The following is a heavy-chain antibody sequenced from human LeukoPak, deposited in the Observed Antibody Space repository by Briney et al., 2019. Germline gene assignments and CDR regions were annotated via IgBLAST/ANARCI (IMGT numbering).Heavy chain of an antibody. Sequence: PSETLSLTCTVSGDSITSGTSYWGWIRQPPGKGLEWIGSIYSGSTYYSPSLKSRLSISVDTSKNQFSLSLTSVTAADTAVYYCARHGGGIAATVSRPLDFWGQGILVTVSS. J-gene: IGHJ4*02. CDR2: IYSGST. CDR3: ARHGGGIAATVSRPLDF. D-gene: IGHD6-13*01. CDR1: GDSITSGTSY. V-gene: IGHV4-39*01.